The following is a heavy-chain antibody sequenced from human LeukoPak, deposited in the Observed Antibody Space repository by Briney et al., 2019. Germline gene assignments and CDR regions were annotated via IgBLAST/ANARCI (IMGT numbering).Heavy chain of an antibody. V-gene: IGHV3-7*01. D-gene: IGHD6-19*01. CDR3: ARDLGTAGSFYFDY. CDR1: GFTFSSYW. CDR2: IKQDGSEK. Sequence: GGSLRLSCAASGFTFSSYWMSWVRQAPGKGLEWVANIKQDGSEKYYVDSVKGRFTISRDNAKNSLYLQVNSLRAEDTAVYYCARDLGTAGSFYFDYWGQGTLVTVSS. J-gene: IGHJ4*02.